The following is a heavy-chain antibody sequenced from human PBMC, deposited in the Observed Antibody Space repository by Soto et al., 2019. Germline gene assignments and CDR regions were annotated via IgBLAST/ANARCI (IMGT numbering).Heavy chain of an antibody. CDR3: AIYGDSGYDYVYLGTQSSHSAFDI. D-gene: IGHD5-12*01. Sequence: ASVKVSCKASGYTFTSYGISWVRQAPGQGLEWMGWISAYNGNTNYAQKLQGRVTMTTDTSTSTAYMELRSLRSDDTAVYYCAIYGDSGYDYVYLGTQSSHSAFDIWGQ. CDR1: GYTFTSYG. V-gene: IGHV1-18*01. CDR2: ISAYNGNT. J-gene: IGHJ3*02.